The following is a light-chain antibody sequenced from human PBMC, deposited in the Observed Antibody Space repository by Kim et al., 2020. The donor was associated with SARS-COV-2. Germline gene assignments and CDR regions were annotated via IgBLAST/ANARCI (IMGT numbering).Light chain of an antibody. CDR2: EVR. J-gene: IGLJ1*01. Sequence: GQSVTSSCTGTNSDVGNYNRVSWYQQAPSTAPKLIIYEVRSRPSGVPDRFSGSKSGNTASLTISGLQAEDEGHYYCCSYTSSNTYVFGSGTKVTVL. CDR1: NSDVGNYNR. CDR3: CSYTSSNTYV. V-gene: IGLV2-18*02.